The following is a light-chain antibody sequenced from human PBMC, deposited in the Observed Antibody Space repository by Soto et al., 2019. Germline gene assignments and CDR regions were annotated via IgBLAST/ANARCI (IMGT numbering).Light chain of an antibody. V-gene: IGLV2-8*01. Sequence: ALTQPPSASGSPGQSVAISCTGTSSDVGGYNYVSWYQQHPGKAPKLMIYEVNKRPSGVPDRFSGSKSGNTASLTVSGLQAEDEADYYCSSYAGSSNVFGTGTTV. CDR2: EVN. CDR3: SSYAGSSNV. J-gene: IGLJ1*01. CDR1: SSDVGGYNY.